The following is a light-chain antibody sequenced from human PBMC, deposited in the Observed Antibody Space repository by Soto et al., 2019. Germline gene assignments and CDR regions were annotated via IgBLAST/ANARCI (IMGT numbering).Light chain of an antibody. CDR2: EGS. J-gene: IGLJ1*01. CDR1: SSDVGSYNL. V-gene: IGLV2-23*01. Sequence: QSALTQPASVSGSPGQSITISCTGTSSDVGSYNLVSWYQQHPGKAPKLMIYEGSKRPSGVSNRFSGSKSGNTASLTISGLQAEDEADYYCCSYAGSPYVFGTGTKLIVL. CDR3: CSYAGSPYV.